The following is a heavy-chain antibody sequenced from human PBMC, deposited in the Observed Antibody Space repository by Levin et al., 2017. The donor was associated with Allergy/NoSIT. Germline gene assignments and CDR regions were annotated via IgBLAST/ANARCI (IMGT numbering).Heavy chain of an antibody. CDR2: ILNDGTT. J-gene: IGHJ4*02. CDR1: AFTFRNYY. V-gene: IGHV3-74*01. CDR3: ARGGCDRTSCIDH. D-gene: IGHD2-2*01. Sequence: HGESLKISCTASAFTFRNYYMHWVRQAPGMGLVWVSNILNDGTTNYADSVKGRFTIPRDNAKNTLYLQMNSLGEEETAVYFCARGGCDRTSCIDHWGQGILVTVSS.